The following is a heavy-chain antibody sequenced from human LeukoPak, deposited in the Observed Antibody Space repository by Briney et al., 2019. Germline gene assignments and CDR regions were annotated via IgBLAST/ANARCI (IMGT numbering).Heavy chain of an antibody. D-gene: IGHD3-10*01. CDR2: INWNGGST. V-gene: IGHV3-20*04. J-gene: IGHJ5*02. CDR1: GFTFSSYS. Sequence: PGGSLRLSCAASGFTFSSYSMNWVRQAPGKGLEWVSGINWNGGSTGYADSVKGRFTISRDNAKNSLYLQMNSLRAEDTALYYCARDNGFGELLGWFDPWGQGTLVTVSS. CDR3: ARDNGFGELLGWFDP.